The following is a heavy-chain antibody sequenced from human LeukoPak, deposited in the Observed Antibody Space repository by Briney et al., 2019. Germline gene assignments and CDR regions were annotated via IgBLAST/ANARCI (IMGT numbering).Heavy chain of an antibody. J-gene: IGHJ4*02. Sequence: SETLSLTCAVYGGSFSGYYWSWIRQPPGKGLEWIGEINHSGSTNYNPSLKSRVTISVDTSKNQFSLKLSSVTAADTAVYYCSRGRGYNSFDYWGQGALVTVSS. D-gene: IGHD5-24*01. CDR3: SRGRGYNSFDY. V-gene: IGHV4-34*01. CDR1: GGSFSGYY. CDR2: INHSGST.